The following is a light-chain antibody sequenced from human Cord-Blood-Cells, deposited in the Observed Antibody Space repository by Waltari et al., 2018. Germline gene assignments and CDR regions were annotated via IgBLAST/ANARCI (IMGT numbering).Light chain of an antibody. V-gene: IGLV3-1*01. Sequence: SYELTQPPSMSVSPRQTASITCSGDQLGDKYACWYQQKPGQSPVLVIYQDSKRPSGIPERFSGSNSGNTATLTISGTQAMDEADYYCQAWDSSTVVFGGGTKLTVL. J-gene: IGLJ2*01. CDR3: QAWDSSTVV. CDR2: QDS. CDR1: QLGDKY.